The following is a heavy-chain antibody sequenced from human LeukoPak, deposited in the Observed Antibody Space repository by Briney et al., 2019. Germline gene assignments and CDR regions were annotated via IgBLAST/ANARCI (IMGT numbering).Heavy chain of an antibody. CDR1: GGSFSGYY. CDR3: ARRKITIFGVAPFDP. J-gene: IGHJ5*02. D-gene: IGHD3-3*01. CDR2: INHSGST. Sequence: SETLSLTCAVYGGSFSGYYWSWIRQPPGKGLEWIGEINHSGSTNYNPSLKSRVTISVETSKNQFSLKLSSVTAAYTAVYYCARRKITIFGVAPFDPWGQGTLVTVSS. V-gene: IGHV4-34*01.